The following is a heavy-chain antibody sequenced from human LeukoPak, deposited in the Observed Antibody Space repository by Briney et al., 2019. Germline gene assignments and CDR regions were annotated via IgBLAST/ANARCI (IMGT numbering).Heavy chain of an antibody. Sequence: SETLSLTCTVSGGSISSGGNYWSWIRQHPGKGLEWIGYIYYSGSTYYNPSLKSRVTISVDTSKNQFSLKLSSVTAADTAVYYCAREGMYYYGSGSRMSSYYYYGMDVWGQGTTVTVSS. CDR3: AREGMYYYGSGSRMSSYYYYGMDV. CDR2: IYYSGST. CDR1: GGSISSGGNY. D-gene: IGHD3-10*01. V-gene: IGHV4-31*03. J-gene: IGHJ6*02.